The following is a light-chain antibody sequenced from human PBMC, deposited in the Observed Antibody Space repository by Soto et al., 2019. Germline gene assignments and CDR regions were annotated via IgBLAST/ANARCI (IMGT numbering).Light chain of an antibody. Sequence: EIVLTQSPGTLSLSPGERATLSCRASQSVSSSYLAWYQQKPGQAPRLLIYGASSRATGIPDRFSGSGSGTDFTLTISRLEPEDFAVDYCQQSRAFGQGTKVEIK. CDR3: QQSRA. CDR2: GAS. CDR1: QSVSSSY. V-gene: IGKV3-20*01. J-gene: IGKJ1*01.